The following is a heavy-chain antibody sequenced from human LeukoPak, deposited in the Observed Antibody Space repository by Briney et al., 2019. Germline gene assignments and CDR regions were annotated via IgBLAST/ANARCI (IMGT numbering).Heavy chain of an antibody. V-gene: IGHV3-74*01. D-gene: IGHD6-13*01. CDR2: INSDGSST. J-gene: IGHJ5*02. CDR3: ARVRSSSWWGKNWFDP. Sequence: GGSLRLSCTASGFTFGDYAMSWVRQAPGKGLVWVSRINSDGSSTSYADSVKGRFTISRDNAKNTLYLQMNSLRAEDTAVYYCARVRSSSWWGKNWFDPWGQGTLVTVSS. CDR1: GFTFGDYA.